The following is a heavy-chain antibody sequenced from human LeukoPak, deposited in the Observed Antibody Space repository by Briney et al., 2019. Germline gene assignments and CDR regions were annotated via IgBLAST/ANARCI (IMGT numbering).Heavy chain of an antibody. D-gene: IGHD3-10*01. CDR2: ISYDGSNK. CDR3: ARDRYYGSVPLIAFDI. CDR1: GFTFSSYA. J-gene: IGHJ3*02. V-gene: IGHV3-30*04. Sequence: GRSLRLSCAASGFTFSSYAMHWVRQAPGKGLEWVAVISYDGSNKYYADSVKGRLTISRDNSKNTLYLQMNSLRAEDTAVYYCARDRYYGSVPLIAFDIWGQGTMVTVSS.